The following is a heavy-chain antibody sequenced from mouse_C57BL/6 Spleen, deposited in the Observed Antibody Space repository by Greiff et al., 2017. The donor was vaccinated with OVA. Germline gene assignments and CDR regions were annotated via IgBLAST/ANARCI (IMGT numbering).Heavy chain of an antibody. Sequence: QVQLQQPGAELVKPGASVKLSCKASGYTFTSYWMHWVKQRPGRGLEWIGRIDPNSGGTKYNEKFKSKATLTVDKPSSTAYMQLSSLTSDDSAVYYCAVDYRASNYGYYDMDYWGQGTSVTVSS. CDR2: IDPNSGGT. V-gene: IGHV1-72*01. CDR3: AVDYRASNYGYYDMDY. CDR1: GYTFTSYW. J-gene: IGHJ4*01. D-gene: IGHD2-5*01.